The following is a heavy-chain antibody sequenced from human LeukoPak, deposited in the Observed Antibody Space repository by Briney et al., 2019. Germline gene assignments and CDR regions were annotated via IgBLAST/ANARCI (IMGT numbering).Heavy chain of an antibody. D-gene: IGHD3-16*02. Sequence: GGSLRLSCAASGFTFSTYSMTWVRQAPGKGLEWVSSITSSSSYIYYADSVKGRFTISRDNAKSSLYLQMNSLRAEDTAVYSCARHRTASDYWGQGTLVTVSS. CDR3: ARHRTASDY. J-gene: IGHJ4*02. CDR2: ITSSSSYI. CDR1: GFTFSTYS. V-gene: IGHV3-21*01.